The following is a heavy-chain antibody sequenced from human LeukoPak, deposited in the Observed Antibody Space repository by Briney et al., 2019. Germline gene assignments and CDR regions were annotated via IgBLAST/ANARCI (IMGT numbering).Heavy chain of an antibody. CDR1: GFTFSSYS. CDR3: ARSMTTVTMGLAH. CDR2: ISSSSSYI. V-gene: IGHV3-21*01. J-gene: IGHJ4*02. Sequence: GGSLRLSCAASGFTFSSYSMNWVRQAPGKGLEWVSSISSSSSYIYYADSVKGRFTISRDNAKNSLYLQMNSLRAEDTAVYYCARSMTTVTMGLAHWGQGTLVTVSS. D-gene: IGHD4-17*01.